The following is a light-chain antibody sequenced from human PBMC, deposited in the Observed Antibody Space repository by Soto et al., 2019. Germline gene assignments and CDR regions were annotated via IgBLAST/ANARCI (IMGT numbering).Light chain of an antibody. V-gene: IGLV2-14*01. J-gene: IGLJ2*01. CDR2: DVS. CDR1: SSDVGGYNY. Sequence: QSALTQPASVSGSPGQSITISCTGTSSDVGGYNYVSWYQQHPGKAPKLMIYDVSNRPSGVSNRFSCSKSGNTASLTISGLQAEDEADYYCSSYTRLNVFGGGTKLTVL. CDR3: SSYTRLNV.